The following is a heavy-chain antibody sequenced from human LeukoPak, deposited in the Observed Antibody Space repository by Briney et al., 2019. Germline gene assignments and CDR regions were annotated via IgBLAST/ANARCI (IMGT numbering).Heavy chain of an antibody. CDR1: GGSISSYY. J-gene: IGHJ6*02. CDR2: IYYSGST. V-gene: IGHV4-59*01. D-gene: IGHD2-2*01. Sequence: SETLSLTCTVSGGSISSYYWSWIRQPPGKGLEWIGYIYYSGSTNYNPSLKSRVTISVDTSKNQFSLKLSSVTAADTAVCYCARDEIVVVPAAISGASRYYYYYYGMDVWGQGTTVTVSS. CDR3: ARDEIVVVPAAISGASRYYYYYYGMDV.